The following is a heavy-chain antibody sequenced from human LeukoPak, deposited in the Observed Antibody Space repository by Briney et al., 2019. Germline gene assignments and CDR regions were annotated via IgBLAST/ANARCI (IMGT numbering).Heavy chain of an antibody. CDR3: ASLVVRSQ. V-gene: IGHV4-34*01. CDR1: GGSFSGYY. CDR2: INHSGST. J-gene: IGHJ4*02. Sequence: SETLSLTCAVYGGSFSGYYCSWIRQPPGKGLEWIGEINHSGSTNYNPSLKSRVTISVDTSKNQFSLKLSSVTAADTAVYYCASLVVRSQWGQGTLVTVSS. D-gene: IGHD3-22*01.